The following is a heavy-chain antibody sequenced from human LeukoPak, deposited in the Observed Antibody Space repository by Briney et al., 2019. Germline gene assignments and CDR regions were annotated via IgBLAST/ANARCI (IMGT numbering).Heavy chain of an antibody. CDR2: INAGNGNT. V-gene: IGHV1-3*01. D-gene: IGHD3-16*01. CDR1: GYTFTNYA. J-gene: IGHJ4*02. CDR3: VRDRGGASTVY. Sequence: ASVKVSCKASGYTFTNYAMHWVRQAPGQRLEWMGWINAGNGNTKYSQKFQGRVTITGDTPASTAYMELSSLRSEDTAVYYCVRDRGGASTVYWGQGTLVTVSS.